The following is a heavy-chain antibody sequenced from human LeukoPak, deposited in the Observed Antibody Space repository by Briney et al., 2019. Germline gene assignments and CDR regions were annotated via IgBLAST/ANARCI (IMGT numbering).Heavy chain of an antibody. CDR3: ARQARRNYYDSSGYYFDY. CDR1: GSPFTSYW. J-gene: IGHJ4*02. V-gene: IGHV5-51*01. Sequence: GEPLQISCQGSGSPFTSYWIGWVRQMPGKGLEWMGIIYPGESDTRYSPSFQGQVTISADKSISTAYLQWSSLKASDTAMYYCARQARRNYYDSSGYYFDYWGQGTLVTVSS. CDR2: IYPGESDT. D-gene: IGHD3-22*01.